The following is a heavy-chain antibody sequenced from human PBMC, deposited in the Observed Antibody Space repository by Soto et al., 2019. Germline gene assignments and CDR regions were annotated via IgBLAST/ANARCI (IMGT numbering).Heavy chain of an antibody. Sequence: PSETLSLTCTVSGGSISSYYWSWIRQPPGKGLEWIGYIYYSGSTNYNPSLKSRVTISVDTSKNQFSLKLSSVTAADTAVYYCASLDGYNRAFDYWGQGTLVTVSS. J-gene: IGHJ4*02. D-gene: IGHD5-12*01. CDR2: IYYSGST. CDR1: GGSISSYY. CDR3: ASLDGYNRAFDY. V-gene: IGHV4-59*08.